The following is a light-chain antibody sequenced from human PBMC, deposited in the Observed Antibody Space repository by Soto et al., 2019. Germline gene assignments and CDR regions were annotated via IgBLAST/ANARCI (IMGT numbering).Light chain of an antibody. Sequence: EIVLTPSPAILSVSPVERATLSCMASQLFSSNLAWYQHKPGQAPRLLIYGVSTRDTGVPDRFSGRASGKEFTLTISSLKSEDFAVYYCQQYNNWFRTFGQGTRLE. CDR3: QQYNNWFRT. J-gene: IGKJ5*01. V-gene: IGKV3-15*01. CDR2: GVS. CDR1: QLFSSN.